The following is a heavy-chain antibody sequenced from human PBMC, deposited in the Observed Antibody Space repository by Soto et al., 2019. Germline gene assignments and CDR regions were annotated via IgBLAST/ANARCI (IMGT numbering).Heavy chain of an antibody. V-gene: IGHV3-23*01. CDR1: GFTFSSYA. Sequence: GGSLRLSCAASGFTFSSYAMSWVRQAPGKGLEWVSAISGSGGSTYYADSVKGRFTISRDNSKNTLYLQMNSLRAEDTAVYYCAKDRNYDSSGYTDAFDIWGQGTMVTVSS. D-gene: IGHD3-22*01. CDR2: ISGSGGST. CDR3: AKDRNYDSSGYTDAFDI. J-gene: IGHJ3*02.